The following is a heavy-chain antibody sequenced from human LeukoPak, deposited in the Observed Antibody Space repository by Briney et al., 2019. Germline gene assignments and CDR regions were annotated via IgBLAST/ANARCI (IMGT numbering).Heavy chain of an antibody. CDR1: GYSFNKFG. CDR3: VRVGSAYGDPLEFDF. Sequence: ASVKVSCKGSGYSFNKFGIIWVRQAPGQGLEWMGWISGYNANTDSAQKFQDRVTMTTDNSVTTAYLELRSLRSDDTAVYFCVRVGSAYGDPLEFDFWGQGTLVTVSS. J-gene: IGHJ4*02. V-gene: IGHV1-18*01. CDR2: ISGYNANT. D-gene: IGHD4-17*01.